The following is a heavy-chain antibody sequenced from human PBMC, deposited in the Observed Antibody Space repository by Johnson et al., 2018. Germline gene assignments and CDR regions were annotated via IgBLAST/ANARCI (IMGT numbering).Heavy chain of an antibody. J-gene: IGHJ3*02. CDR3: ARDTSVAAAATGAFDI. CDR1: GFTVSSNY. V-gene: IGHV3-66*02. Sequence: VQLVESGGGVVQPGRSLRLSCAASGFTVSSNYMSWVRQAPGKGLEWVSVIYSGGSTYYADSVKGRFTISRDNSKNTLYLQMNSLSAEDTAGYYCARDTSVAAAATGAFDIGGQGTMVTVSS. D-gene: IGHD6-13*01. CDR2: IYSGGST.